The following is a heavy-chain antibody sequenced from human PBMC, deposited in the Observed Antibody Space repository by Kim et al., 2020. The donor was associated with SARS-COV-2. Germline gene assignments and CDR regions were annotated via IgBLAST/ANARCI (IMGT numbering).Heavy chain of an antibody. Sequence: GGSLRLSCAASGFTFSSYAMHWVRQAPGKGLEWVAVISYDGSNKYYADSVKGRFTISRDNSKNTLYLQMNSLRAEDTAVYYCARDSGLGGYCSGGSCYSLRYFEYWGQGTLVTVSS. CDR1: GFTFSSYA. J-gene: IGHJ4*01. D-gene: IGHD2-15*01. CDR3: ARDSGLGGYCSGGSCYSLRYFEY. CDR2: ISYDGSNK. V-gene: IGHV3-30*04.